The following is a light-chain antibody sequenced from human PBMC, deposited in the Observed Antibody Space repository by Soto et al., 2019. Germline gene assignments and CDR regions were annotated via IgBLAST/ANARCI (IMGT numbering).Light chain of an antibody. CDR2: DAS. V-gene: IGKV3-11*01. CDR3: QQRSNWPPSLT. Sequence: EIVLTQSPATLSLSPGERATLSCRASQSVSSYLAWYQQKPGQAPRLLIYDASNRATGIPARFSGSGSGTDFTLTISSLATEDFAVYYCQQRSNWPPSLTFGGGTKVEIK. J-gene: IGKJ4*01. CDR1: QSVSSY.